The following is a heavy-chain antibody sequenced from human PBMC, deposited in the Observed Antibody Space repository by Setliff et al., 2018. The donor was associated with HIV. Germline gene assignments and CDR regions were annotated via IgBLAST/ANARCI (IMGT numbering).Heavy chain of an antibody. Sequence: SETLSLTCSVSGDSISSGGYYWSWIRQHPGKGLEWIGYIYDSGNTYYNPSLKSRITISVDTSKNQFSLKLSSVTAADTAVYYCARGERRIAAPIDYWGQGTRVTVSS. J-gene: IGHJ4*02. V-gene: IGHV4-31*03. CDR1: GDSISSGGYY. CDR2: IYDSGNT. D-gene: IGHD6-6*01. CDR3: ARGERRIAAPIDY.